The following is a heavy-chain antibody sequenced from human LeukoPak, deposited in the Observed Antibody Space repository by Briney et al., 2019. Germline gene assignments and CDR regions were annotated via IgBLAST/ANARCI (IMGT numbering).Heavy chain of an antibody. J-gene: IGHJ4*02. Sequence: GGSLRLSCAASGFTFTTYWMHWVRQAPGKGLVWVSRINTDGSTTTYADSVKGRFTISRDNAKNTLYLQMNSLRAEDTAVYYCARGGDYASGSPGDYWGQGTLVTVSS. CDR1: GFTFTTYW. V-gene: IGHV3-74*01. CDR3: ARGGDYASGSPGDY. D-gene: IGHD3-10*01. CDR2: INTDGSTT.